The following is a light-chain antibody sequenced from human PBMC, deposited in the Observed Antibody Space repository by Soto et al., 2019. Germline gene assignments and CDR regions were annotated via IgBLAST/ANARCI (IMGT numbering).Light chain of an antibody. J-gene: IGKJ5*01. CDR3: QQYNNWPPTIT. Sequence: EIVITQSPATLSVSPGERATLSCRASQSVSSNLAWYQQKPGQAPRLLIYGASTRATGIPARFNGSGSGTEFTLTSSSLQSEHFAVYYGQQYNNWPPTITFGQGTRLEIK. V-gene: IGKV3-15*01. CDR2: GAS. CDR1: QSVSSN.